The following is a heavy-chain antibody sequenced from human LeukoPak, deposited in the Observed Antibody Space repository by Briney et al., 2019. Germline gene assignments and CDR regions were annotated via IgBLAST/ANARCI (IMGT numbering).Heavy chain of an antibody. D-gene: IGHD1-26*01. CDR3: ARDLVLGVGAMDY. J-gene: IGHJ4*02. Sequence: PGGSLRLSCAASGFMFSSYWMSWVRQAPGKGLEWVADIKEDGSEKYYADSVKGRFTISRDNAKNSLYLQMNSLRPEDTAVYYCARDLVLGVGAMDYWGQGTLVTVSS. CDR2: IKEDGSEK. CDR1: GFMFSSYW. V-gene: IGHV3-7*01.